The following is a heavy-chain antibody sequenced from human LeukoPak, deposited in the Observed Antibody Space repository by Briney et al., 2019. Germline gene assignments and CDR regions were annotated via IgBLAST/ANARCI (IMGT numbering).Heavy chain of an antibody. CDR3: ARDHANYGLGY. CDR2: IYYSGST. J-gene: IGHJ4*02. Sequence: PSETLSLTCTVSGGSISSYYWSWIRQPPGKGLEWIGYIYYSGSTNYNPSLKSRVTISVDTSKNQFSLKLSSVTAADTAVYYCARDHANYGLGYWGQGTLVTVSS. V-gene: IGHV4-59*01. CDR1: GGSISSYY. D-gene: IGHD4-17*01.